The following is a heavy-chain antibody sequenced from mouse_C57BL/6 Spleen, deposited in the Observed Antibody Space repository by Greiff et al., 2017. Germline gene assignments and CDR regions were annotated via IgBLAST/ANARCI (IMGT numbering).Heavy chain of an antibody. CDR3: ARQVFITTLVGNY. CDR2: IYPGDGDT. D-gene: IGHD1-1*01. CDR1: GYAFSSSW. Sequence: VQLQQSGPELVKPGASVKISCKASGYAFSSSWMNWVKQRPGKGLEWIGRIYPGDGDTNYNGKFKGKATLTADKSSSTAYMQLSSLTSEDSAVYFCARQVFITTLVGNYWGQGTTLTVSS. V-gene: IGHV1-82*01. J-gene: IGHJ2*01.